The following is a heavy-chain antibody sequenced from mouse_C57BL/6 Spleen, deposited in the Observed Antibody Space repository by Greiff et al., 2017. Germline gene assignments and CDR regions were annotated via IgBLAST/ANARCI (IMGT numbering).Heavy chain of an antibody. V-gene: IGHV1-15*01. CDR2: IDPETGGT. Sequence: VKLVESGAELVRPGASVTLSCKASGYTFTDFEMHWVKQTPVHGLEWIGAIDPETGGTAYNQKFKGKAILTADKSSSTAYMELRSLTSEDSAVYYCTRDYGSSYGYFDVWGTGTTVTVSS. D-gene: IGHD1-1*01. J-gene: IGHJ1*03. CDR1: GYTFTDFE. CDR3: TRDYGSSYGYFDV.